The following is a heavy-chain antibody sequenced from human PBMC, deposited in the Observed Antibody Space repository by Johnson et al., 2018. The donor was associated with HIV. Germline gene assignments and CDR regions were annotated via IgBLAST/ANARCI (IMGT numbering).Heavy chain of an antibody. CDR2: ISYDGSNK. J-gene: IGHJ3*02. V-gene: IGHV3-30*04. D-gene: IGHD2-15*01. CDR1: GFTFSSYA. Sequence: QVQLVESGGGVVQPGRSLRLSCAASGFTFSSYAMHWVRQAPGKGLEWVAVISYDGSNKYCADSVKGRFTISRDNSKTTLYLQMNSLRAEDTAVYYCATDIVVVLAVTGTGAAFDIWGQGTMVTVSS. CDR3: ATDIVVVLAVTGTGAAFDI.